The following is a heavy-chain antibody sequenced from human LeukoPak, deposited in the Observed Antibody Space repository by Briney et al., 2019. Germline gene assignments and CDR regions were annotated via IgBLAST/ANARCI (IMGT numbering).Heavy chain of an antibody. Sequence: GGSLRLSCAASGFTFSIYWMSWVRQAPGKGLEWVANIKQDGSEKYYVDSVKGRFTISRDNAKNSLYLQMNSLRAEDTAVYYCARDFDWQVTGALGYWGQGTLVTVSS. V-gene: IGHV3-7*01. CDR1: GFTFSIYW. J-gene: IGHJ4*02. CDR3: ARDFDWQVTGALGY. D-gene: IGHD3-9*01. CDR2: IKQDGSEK.